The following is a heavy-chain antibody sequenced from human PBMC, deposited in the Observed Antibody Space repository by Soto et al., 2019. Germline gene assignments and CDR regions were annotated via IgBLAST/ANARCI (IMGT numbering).Heavy chain of an antibody. Sequence: QITLKESGPTLVKPTQTLTLTCTFSGFSLSTSGVGVGWIRQPPGKALEWLALIYWNDDKRYSPSLKSRLTITKDTSQNQVVLTLTNMDPVDTATYYCAHRGVDSSGYAFDIWGQGTMVTVSS. CDR2: IYWNDDK. J-gene: IGHJ3*02. V-gene: IGHV2-5*01. CDR1: GFSLSTSGVG. CDR3: AHRGVDSSGYAFDI. D-gene: IGHD3-22*01.